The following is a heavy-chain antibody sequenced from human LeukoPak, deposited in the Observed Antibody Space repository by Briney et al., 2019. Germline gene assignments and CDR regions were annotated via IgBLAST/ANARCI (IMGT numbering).Heavy chain of an antibody. CDR2: IRSKAYGGTT. Sequence: GGSLRLSCTASGFTFGDYAMSWVRQAPGKGLEWVGFIRSKAYGGTTEYAASVKGSFTNSRDDSTSIAYLQMNSLKTEDTAVYYCTRDSGSGAFDYWGQGTLVTVSS. D-gene: IGHD3-10*01. CDR1: GFTFGDYA. V-gene: IGHV3-49*04. J-gene: IGHJ4*02. CDR3: TRDSGSGAFDY.